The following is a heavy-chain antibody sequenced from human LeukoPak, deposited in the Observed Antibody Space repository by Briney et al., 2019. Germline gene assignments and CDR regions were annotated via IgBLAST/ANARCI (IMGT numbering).Heavy chain of an antibody. CDR1: GYTFTGYY. D-gene: IGHD6-19*01. CDR3: ARVPEQWLVGLWFDP. CDR2: MNPNSGNT. V-gene: IGHV1-8*02. Sequence: ASVKVSCKASGYTFTGYYMHWVRQATGQGLEWMGWMNPNSGNTGYAQKFQGRVTMTRNTSISTAYMELSSLRSEDTAVYYCARVPEQWLVGLWFDPWGQGTLVTVSS. J-gene: IGHJ5*02.